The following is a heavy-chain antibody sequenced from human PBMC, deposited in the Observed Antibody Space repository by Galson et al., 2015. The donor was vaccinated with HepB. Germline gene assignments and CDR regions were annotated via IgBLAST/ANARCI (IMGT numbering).Heavy chain of an antibody. Sequence: SVKVSCKASGYTFTGYYMHWVRQAPGQGLEWMGWINPNSGGTNYAQKFQGRVTMTRDTSISTAYMELSRMRSDDTAVYYCARDLEGEPYGSALGYFDYWGQGTLVTVSS. J-gene: IGHJ4*02. CDR2: INPNSGGT. V-gene: IGHV1-2*02. CDR1: GYTFTGYY. D-gene: IGHD3-10*01. CDR3: ARDLEGEPYGSALGYFDY.